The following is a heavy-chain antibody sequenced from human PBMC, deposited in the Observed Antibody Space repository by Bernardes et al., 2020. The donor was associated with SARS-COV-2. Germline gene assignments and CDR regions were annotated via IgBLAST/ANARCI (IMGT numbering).Heavy chain of an antibody. CDR2: INHSGST. CDR1: GGSFSGYY. D-gene: IGHD3-3*01. J-gene: IGHJ5*02. CDR3: ARGGDFWGGYNKLYDP. Sequence: SETLSLTCAVYGGSFSGYYWSWIRQPPGKGLEWIGEINHSGSTNYNPSLKSRVTISVDTSKNQFSLKLSSVTAADTAVYYCARGGDFWGGYNKLYDPWGQGTLVTVSS. V-gene: IGHV4-34*01.